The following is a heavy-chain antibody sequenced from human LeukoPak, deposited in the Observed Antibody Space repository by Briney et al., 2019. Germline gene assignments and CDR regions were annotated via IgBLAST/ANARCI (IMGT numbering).Heavy chain of an antibody. CDR1: GFTFSSYA. V-gene: IGHV3-23*01. CDR2: ISGSGSST. D-gene: IGHD3-22*01. J-gene: IGHJ4*02. CDR3: AKAYDSSGYYYLFDY. Sequence: GGSLRLSCAASGFTFSSYAMSWVRQAPGKGLEWVSAISGSGSSTYYADSVKGRFTISRDNSKNTLYLQMNSLRAEDTAVYYCAKAYDSSGYYYLFDYWGQGTLVTVSS.